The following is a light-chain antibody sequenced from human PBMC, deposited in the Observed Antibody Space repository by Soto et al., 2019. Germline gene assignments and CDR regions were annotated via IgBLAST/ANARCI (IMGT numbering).Light chain of an antibody. V-gene: IGLV1-44*01. CDR3: AASDDSLNGWV. J-gene: IGLJ2*01. Sequence: QSVLTQPPSAAETPGQSVTISCSGSSSNIGSNTINWYQQLPGTAPKLLIYSNNQRPSGVPDRFSGSKSGTSASLAISGLQSEDEAKYYCAASDDSLNGWVFGGGTKLTVL. CDR1: SSNIGSNT. CDR2: SNN.